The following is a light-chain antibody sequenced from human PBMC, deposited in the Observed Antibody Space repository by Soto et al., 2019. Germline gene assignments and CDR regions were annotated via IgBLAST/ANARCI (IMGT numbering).Light chain of an antibody. CDR3: QQYGSSPYT. Sequence: EIVLTQSPGTLSLSPGERATLSCRASQSVSSSYIAWYQQKPGQAPRLLIYGASSRATGIPDRFSGSGSGTDFTLTISRLAPEDSAVYYCQQYGSSPYTFGQGTMLEIK. CDR1: QSVSSSY. V-gene: IGKV3-20*01. CDR2: GAS. J-gene: IGKJ2*01.